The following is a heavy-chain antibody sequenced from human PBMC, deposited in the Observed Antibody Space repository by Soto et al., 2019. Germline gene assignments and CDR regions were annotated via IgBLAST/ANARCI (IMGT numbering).Heavy chain of an antibody. V-gene: IGHV4-59*01. Sequence: SQTLSLTCTVSGGSISSYYWSWIRQPPGKGLEWIGYIYYSGSTNYNPSLKSRVTLSVDTSKNQFSLKLSSVTAADTAVYYCARVLEGATYENYYYYGMDVWGQGTTVTVSS. CDR1: GGSISSYY. J-gene: IGHJ6*02. D-gene: IGHD1-26*01. CDR3: ARVLEGATYENYYYYGMDV. CDR2: IYYSGST.